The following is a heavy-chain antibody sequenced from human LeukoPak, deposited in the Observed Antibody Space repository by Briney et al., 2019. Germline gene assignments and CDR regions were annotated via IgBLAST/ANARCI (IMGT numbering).Heavy chain of an antibody. J-gene: IGHJ5*02. Sequence: ASVKVSCKASGGTFISYAISWVRQAPGQGLEWMGGIIPIFGTANYAQKFQGRVTITADESTSAAYMELSSLRSDDTAVYYCARVFQQNNWFDPWGQGTLVTVSS. D-gene: IGHD6-13*01. V-gene: IGHV1-69*13. CDR2: IIPIFGTA. CDR1: GGTFISYA. CDR3: ARVFQQNNWFDP.